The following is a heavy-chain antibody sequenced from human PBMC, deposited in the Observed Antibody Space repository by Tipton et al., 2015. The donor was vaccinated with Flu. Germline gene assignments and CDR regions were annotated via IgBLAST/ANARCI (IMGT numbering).Heavy chain of an antibody. J-gene: IGHJ4*02. CDR3: AKVIPELVAGLDY. CDR1: GFTVNSNY. V-gene: IGHV3-53*01. Sequence: QLVQSGGGLIQPGESLRLSCAASGFTVNSNYMTWVRQAPGKGLEWVSVISGGGAITYFADSVKGRFTISRDNFRNTLVLQMNSLRAEDTALYYCAKVIPELVAGLDYWGQGTLVTVSS. D-gene: IGHD6-19*01. CDR2: ISGGGAIT.